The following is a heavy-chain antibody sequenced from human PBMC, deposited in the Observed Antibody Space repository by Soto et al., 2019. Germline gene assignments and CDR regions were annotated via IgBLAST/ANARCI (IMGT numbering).Heavy chain of an antibody. CDR3: AREAHYDSSGYYHYDAFDI. V-gene: IGHV1-69*08. Sequence: QVQLVQSGAEVKKPGSSVKVSCKASGGTFSSYTISWVRQAPGQGLEWMGRIIPILGIANYAQKFQGRVTITADKSTSTAYMELSSLRSEDTAVYYCAREAHYDSSGYYHYDAFDIWGQGTMVTVSS. CDR1: GGTFSSYT. CDR2: IIPILGIA. D-gene: IGHD3-22*01. J-gene: IGHJ3*02.